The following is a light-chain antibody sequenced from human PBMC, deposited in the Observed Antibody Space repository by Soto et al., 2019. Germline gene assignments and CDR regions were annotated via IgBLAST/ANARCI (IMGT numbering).Light chain of an antibody. Sequence: EIVLTQSPATLSVSPGERATLSCRASQSVNNYLAWYQQKPGQSPRLLIYGPSTRAPGIPARFSGSGSGTDFTLTISSLQSEDFAVYYCHQYKTWPSFTFGPGTRVDFK. CDR1: QSVNNY. CDR2: GPS. J-gene: IGKJ3*01. CDR3: HQYKTWPSFT. V-gene: IGKV3-15*01.